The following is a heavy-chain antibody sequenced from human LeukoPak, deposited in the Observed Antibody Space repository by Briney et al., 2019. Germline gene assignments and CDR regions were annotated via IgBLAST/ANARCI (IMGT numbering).Heavy chain of an antibody. J-gene: IGHJ4*02. CDR1: GHTFTDYY. CDR3: ARCTAAAGTYPLDY. D-gene: IGHD6-13*01. V-gene: IGHV1-2*02. CDR2: INPNRGDT. Sequence: ASVKVSCKASGHTFTDYYMHWVRQAPGQGLEWIGWINPNRGDTIFAQKFHGRVTMIKDTSISTAYMELSRLTSDETAVYFCARCTAAAGTYPLDYWGQGTLVTVSS.